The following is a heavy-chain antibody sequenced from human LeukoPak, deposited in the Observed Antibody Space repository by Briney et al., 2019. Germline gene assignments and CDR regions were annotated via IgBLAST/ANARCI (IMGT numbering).Heavy chain of an antibody. CDR2: IYGSGIT. V-gene: IGHV4-4*07. CDR1: GGSIISNY. CDR3: ARLKFYDSTGYSPGYYMDV. J-gene: IGHJ6*03. Sequence: PSQTLSLTCTVSGGSIISNYWSWIRQSAGTGLEWIGRIYGSGITDYNPSLKSRVTMSLDTSRKQFSLRLTSVTAADTAVYYCARLKFYDSTGYSPGYYMDVWGKGTTVSVFS. D-gene: IGHD3-22*01.